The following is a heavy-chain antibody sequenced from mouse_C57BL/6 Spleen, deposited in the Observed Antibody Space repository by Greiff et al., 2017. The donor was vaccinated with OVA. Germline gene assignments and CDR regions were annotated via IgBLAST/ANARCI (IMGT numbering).Heavy chain of an antibody. J-gene: IGHJ1*03. Sequence: EVKVVESGGGLVKPGGSLKLSCAASGFTFSDYGMHWVRQAPEKGLEWVAYISSGSSTIYYADTVKGRFTISRDNAKNTLFLQRTSLRSEDTAVYYCARTSDDSWYFDVWGKGTTVTVSS. V-gene: IGHV5-17*01. CDR3: ARTSDDSWYFDV. D-gene: IGHD2-4*01. CDR2: ISSGSSTI. CDR1: GFTFSDYG.